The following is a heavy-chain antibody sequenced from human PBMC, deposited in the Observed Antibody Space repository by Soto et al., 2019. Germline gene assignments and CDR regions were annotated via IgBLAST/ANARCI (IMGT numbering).Heavy chain of an antibody. Sequence: GGSLRLSCAASGFTFSSYAMGWVRQAPGKGLQWISVISSSGGSTYYADSVKGRFTISRDNSKNTLYLQMNSLRAEDTAVYYCAKDYRQQLASDYWGQGTLVTVSS. CDR2: ISSSGGST. V-gene: IGHV3-23*01. CDR1: GFTFSSYA. J-gene: IGHJ4*02. CDR3: AKDYRQQLASDY. D-gene: IGHD6-13*01.